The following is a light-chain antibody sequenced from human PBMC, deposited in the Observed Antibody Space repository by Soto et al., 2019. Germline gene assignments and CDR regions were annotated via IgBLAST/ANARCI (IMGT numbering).Light chain of an antibody. Sequence: QSVLTQPRSLSGSPGQSVTISCTGTISDVGGYNYVSWYQQHPGKAPKLMIYDVSKRPSGVPDRFSGSKSGNTASLTISGLQAEDEADYYCCSYAGSYTYVFRTGTKVTVL. CDR3: CSYAGSYTYV. CDR2: DVS. CDR1: ISDVGGYNY. V-gene: IGLV2-11*01. J-gene: IGLJ1*01.